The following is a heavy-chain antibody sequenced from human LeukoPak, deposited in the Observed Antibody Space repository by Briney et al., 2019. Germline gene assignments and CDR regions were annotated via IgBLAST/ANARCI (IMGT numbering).Heavy chain of an antibody. D-gene: IGHD2-2*01. Sequence: GGSLRLSCAASGFTFSIYGMHWVRQAPGKGLEWVAFIRYNATNKFYADSVKGRFTISRDNSKSTLYLHINSLKPEDTAVYYCAKDSSRGLPLDYWGQGTLVTVSS. J-gene: IGHJ4*02. V-gene: IGHV3-30*02. CDR2: IRYNATNK. CDR1: GFTFSIYG. CDR3: AKDSSRGLPLDY.